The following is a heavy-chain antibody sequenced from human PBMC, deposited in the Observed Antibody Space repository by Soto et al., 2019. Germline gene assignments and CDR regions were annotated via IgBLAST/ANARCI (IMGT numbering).Heavy chain of an antibody. D-gene: IGHD3-3*02. Sequence: SETLSLTCTVSGGSISSYYWSWIRQPPGKGLEWIGYIYYSGSTNYNPSLKSRVTISVDTSKNQFSLKLSSVTAADTAVYYCARAGQFWSGYGLGYFDYWGQGTLVTVSS. V-gene: IGHV4-59*01. J-gene: IGHJ4*02. CDR1: GGSISSYY. CDR2: IYYSGST. CDR3: ARAGQFWSGYGLGYFDY.